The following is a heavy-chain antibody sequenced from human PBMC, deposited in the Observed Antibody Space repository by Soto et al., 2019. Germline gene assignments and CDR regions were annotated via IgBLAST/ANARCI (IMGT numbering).Heavy chain of an antibody. J-gene: IGHJ5*02. D-gene: IGHD2-15*01. CDR2: INHSGST. CDR1: GGSFSGYY. V-gene: IGHV4-34*01. CDR3: ARRNIVVASPDWLDP. Sequence: QVQLQQWGAGLLKPSETLSLTCAVYGGSFSGYYWSWIRQPPGKGLEWIGEINHSGSTNYNPSLKSRVTISVDTSKNQFSLKLSSVTAADTAVYYCARRNIVVASPDWLDPWGQGTLVTVSS.